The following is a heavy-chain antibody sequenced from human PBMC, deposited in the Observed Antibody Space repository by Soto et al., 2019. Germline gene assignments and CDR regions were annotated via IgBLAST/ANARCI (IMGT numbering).Heavy chain of an antibody. CDR3: AKSKSSITGTPGGY. Sequence: SLRLSCVISRLTFSNYALNWVRQAPGKGLEWVSSISGSGDTAYYADSVKGRFTISRDNSKNTLYLQMNSLRAEDTAVYYCAKSKSSITGTPGGYWGQGTLVTVSS. V-gene: IGHV3-23*01. D-gene: IGHD1-7*01. J-gene: IGHJ4*02. CDR2: ISGSGDTA. CDR1: RLTFSNYA.